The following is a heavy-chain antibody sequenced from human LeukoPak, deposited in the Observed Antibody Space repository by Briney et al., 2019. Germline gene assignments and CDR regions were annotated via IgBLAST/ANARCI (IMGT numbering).Heavy chain of an antibody. J-gene: IGHJ4*02. CDR2: ISSSSDTI. CDR3: ARVFWETVNTGYYSDF. CDR1: GFTFGPYT. D-gene: IGHD3-22*01. V-gene: IGHV3-48*04. Sequence: GGSLRLSCAASGFTFGPYTMNWVRQAPGKGLEWVSYISSSSDTIYYADSVKGRFTISRDNAKNSLYLQMNSLRAEDTAVYYCARVFWETVNTGYYSDFWGQGTLVTVSS.